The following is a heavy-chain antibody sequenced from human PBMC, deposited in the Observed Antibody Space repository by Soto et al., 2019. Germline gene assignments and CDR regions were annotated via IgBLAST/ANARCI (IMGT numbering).Heavy chain of an antibody. D-gene: IGHD3-3*01. J-gene: IGHJ6*02. Sequence: QVQLQESGPGLVKPSETLSLTCTVSGGSISSYYWSWIRQPAGKGLEWIGRIYTSGSTNYNPSLKRRVTMSVNTSKNQFSLKLSSVTAADTAVYYCARESGYYDFWSGYYDTNYYYYGMDVWGQGTTVTVSS. V-gene: IGHV4-4*07. CDR3: ARESGYYDFWSGYYDTNYYYYGMDV. CDR1: GGSISSYY. CDR2: IYTSGST.